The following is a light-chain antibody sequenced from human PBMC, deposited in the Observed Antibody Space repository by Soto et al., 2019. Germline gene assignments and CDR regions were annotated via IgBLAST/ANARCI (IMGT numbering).Light chain of an antibody. V-gene: IGKV3-20*01. CDR2: AAS. CDR3: QEYGSSVTWT. J-gene: IGKJ1*01. Sequence: EVVLTQSPGTVSFSPGERATLSCRASQSVTSNYLAWYQQKPGQAPRLLIYAASSRATGIPDRFSGSGSGTDFTLSISRLESEDFAVYYCQEYGSSVTWTFGQGTKVEIK. CDR1: QSVTSNY.